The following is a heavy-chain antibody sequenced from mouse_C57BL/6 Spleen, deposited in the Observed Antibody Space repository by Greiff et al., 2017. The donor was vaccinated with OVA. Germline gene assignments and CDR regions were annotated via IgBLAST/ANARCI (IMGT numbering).Heavy chain of an antibody. CDR1: GYTFTSYW. CDR2: IHPNSGST. Sequence: VQLQQPGAELVKPGASVKLSCKASGYTFTSYWMHWVKQRPGQGLEWIGMIHPNSGSTNYNEKFKSKATLTVDKSSSTAYMQLSSLTSEDSAVYYCARSEDYYGSSFAYWGQGTLVTVSA. J-gene: IGHJ3*01. CDR3: ARSEDYYGSSFAY. D-gene: IGHD1-1*01. V-gene: IGHV1-64*01.